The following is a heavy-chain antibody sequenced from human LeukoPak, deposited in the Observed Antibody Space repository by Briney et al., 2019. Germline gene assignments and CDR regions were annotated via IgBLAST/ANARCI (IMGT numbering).Heavy chain of an antibody. CDR2: IYYRWST. D-gene: IGHD2-15*01. V-gene: IGHV4-39*01. Sequence: PSETLSLTCTVSGGSISGSSYYWGWIRQPPGKGLEWIGSIYYRWSTYYNPTLKSRVTVSADTSKNQFSLKLSPVTAADTAVYYCALIRGYCRTWGQGTLVTASS. J-gene: IGHJ5*02. CDR3: ALIRGYCRT. CDR1: GGSISGSSYY.